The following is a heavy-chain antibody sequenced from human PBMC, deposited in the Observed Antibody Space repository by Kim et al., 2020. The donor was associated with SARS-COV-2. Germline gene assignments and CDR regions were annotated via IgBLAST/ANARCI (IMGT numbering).Heavy chain of an antibody. CDR2: IYYSGST. J-gene: IGHJ6*02. CDR1: GGSISSYY. D-gene: IGHD3-3*01. Sequence: SETLSLTCTVSGGSISSYYWSWIRQPPGKGLEWIGYIYYSGSTNYNPSLKSRVTISVDTSKNQFSLKLSSVTAADTAVYYCARVGFNVNTIFGVVMDSAGGFGMDVWGQGTTVTVSS. CDR3: ARVGFNVNTIFGVVMDSAGGFGMDV. V-gene: IGHV4-59*13.